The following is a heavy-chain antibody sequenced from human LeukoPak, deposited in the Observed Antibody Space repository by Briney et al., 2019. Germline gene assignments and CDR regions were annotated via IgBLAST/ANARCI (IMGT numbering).Heavy chain of an antibody. J-gene: IGHJ6*03. D-gene: IGHD2-2*01. Sequence: ASVKVSCKASGYTFTGYYMHWVRQAPGQGLEWMGWINPNSGGTNYAQKFQGRVTMTRDTSISTAYMELSRLRSDDTAVYYCARVSLVVVPAARPGHYMDVWGKGTTVTVSS. CDR1: GYTFTGYY. CDR3: ARVSLVVVPAARPGHYMDV. CDR2: INPNSGGT. V-gene: IGHV1-2*02.